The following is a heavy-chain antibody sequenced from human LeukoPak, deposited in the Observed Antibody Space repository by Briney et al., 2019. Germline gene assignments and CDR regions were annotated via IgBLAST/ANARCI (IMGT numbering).Heavy chain of an antibody. D-gene: IGHD6-6*01. CDR3: AKAAGSHSYSSWGYFDY. CDR1: RFTFSSYE. Sequence: QPGGSLRLSCAASRFTFSSYEMNWVRQAPGKGLEWVSYISSRGSTIYYADSVKGRFTISRDNAKKSLYLQMNSLRAEDTAVYYCAKAAGSHSYSSWGYFDYWGQGTLVTVSS. V-gene: IGHV3-48*03. J-gene: IGHJ4*02. CDR2: ISSRGSTI.